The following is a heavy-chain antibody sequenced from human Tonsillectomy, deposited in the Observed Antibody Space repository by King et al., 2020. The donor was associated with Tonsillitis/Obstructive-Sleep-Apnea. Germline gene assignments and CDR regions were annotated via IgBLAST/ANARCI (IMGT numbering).Heavy chain of an antibody. J-gene: IGHJ5*02. CDR3: ARERVLNWFDT. Sequence: VQLVESGGGVVQPGRSLRLSGAASGFTFSSYAMHWVRQAPGKGLEWVAVISYDGSNKYYADSVKGRFTISRDNSKNTLYLQMNSLRAEDTAVYYCARERVLNWFDTWGQGTLVTVSA. CDR1: GFTFSSYA. V-gene: IGHV3-30*04. CDR2: ISYDGSNK. D-gene: IGHD2-8*01.